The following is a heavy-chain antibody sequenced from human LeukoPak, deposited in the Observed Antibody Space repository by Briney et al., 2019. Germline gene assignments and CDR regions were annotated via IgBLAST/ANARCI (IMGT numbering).Heavy chain of an antibody. D-gene: IGHD3-10*01. V-gene: IGHV3-33*01. CDR2: IWYDGSNK. CDR3: ARDRITMVRGGPFDY. J-gene: IGHJ4*02. Sequence: GGSLRLSCAASGFTFSSYGMHWVRQAPGKGLEWVAVIWYDGSNKYYADSVKGRFTISRDNSKNTLYLQMNSLRAEDTAVYYCARDRITMVRGGPFDYWGQGTLVTVSS. CDR1: GFTFSSYG.